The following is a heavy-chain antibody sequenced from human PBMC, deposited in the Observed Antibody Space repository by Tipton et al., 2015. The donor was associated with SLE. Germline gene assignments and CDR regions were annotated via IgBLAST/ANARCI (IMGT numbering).Heavy chain of an antibody. CDR3: ARDQNGSRFYEGYYYYGMDV. J-gene: IGHJ6*02. D-gene: IGHD3-10*01. Sequence: SLRLSCQGSGFVFGYYGVAWVRQAPGKGLEWVSYISSSGSTLYYADSVKGRFTISRDNARNSLFLQMNSLRAEDTAVYYCARDQNGSRFYEGYYYYGMDVWGQGTTVTVSS. CDR2: ISSSGSTL. V-gene: IGHV3-48*03. CDR1: GFVFGYYG.